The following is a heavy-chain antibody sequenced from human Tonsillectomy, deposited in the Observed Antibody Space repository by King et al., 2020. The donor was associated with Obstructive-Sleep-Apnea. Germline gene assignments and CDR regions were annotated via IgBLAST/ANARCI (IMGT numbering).Heavy chain of an antibody. CDR3: ARVEVGTDDAFDI. CDR2: ISAYNGNT. J-gene: IGHJ3*02. D-gene: IGHD2-21*02. CDR1: GYTFTRYG. Sequence: VQLVDSGAEVKKPGASVKVSGKASGYTFTRYGISGVRQAPGQGLELMGWISAYNGNTNYAQKLQGRVTMTTDTSTSTAYMELRSLRSDDTAVYYCARVEVGTDDAFDIWGQGTMVTVSS. V-gene: IGHV1-18*04.